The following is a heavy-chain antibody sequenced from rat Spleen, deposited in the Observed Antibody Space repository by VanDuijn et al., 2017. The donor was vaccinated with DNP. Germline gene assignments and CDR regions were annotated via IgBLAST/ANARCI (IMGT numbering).Heavy chain of an antibody. Sequence: EVQLVESGGGLVQPGRSLKLSCAASGFTFSAYYMAWVRQAPAKGLEWVAYIHYDGGSSKYGDSVKGRFTISRDNARNTLYLQMNSLRSEDMATYYCARWNSGHFDYWGQGVMVPVSS. D-gene: IGHD4-3*01. CDR2: IHYDGGSS. J-gene: IGHJ2*01. CDR3: ARWNSGHFDY. CDR1: GFTFSAYY. V-gene: IGHV5-22*01.